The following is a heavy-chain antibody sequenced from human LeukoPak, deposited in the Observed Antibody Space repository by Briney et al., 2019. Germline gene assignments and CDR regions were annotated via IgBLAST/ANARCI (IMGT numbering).Heavy chain of an antibody. D-gene: IGHD3-22*01. CDR3: ARQNYYYDSSGPPVGWFDP. J-gene: IGHJ5*02. CDR1: GYSFTSYW. CDR2: IYPGDSDT. V-gene: IGHV5-51*01. Sequence: GESLKISCKGSGYSFTSYWIGWVRQMPGKGLEWMGIIYPGDSDTRYSPSFQGQVTISADKSISTAYLQWSSLKASDTAMYYCARQNYYYDSSGPPVGWFDPWGQGTLVTVSS.